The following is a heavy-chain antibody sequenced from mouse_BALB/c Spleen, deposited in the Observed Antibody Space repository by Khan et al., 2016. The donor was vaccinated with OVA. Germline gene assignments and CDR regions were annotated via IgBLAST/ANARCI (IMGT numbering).Heavy chain of an antibody. V-gene: IGHV3-2*02. Sequence: QLEESGPGLVKPSQSLSLTCTVTGYSTTSDYAWNWIRQFPGNKLEWMGFISYSGNTNYNPSLKSRISITRDTSKNQFFLQLNSVTTEDTARYYCARVYGGDFDYWGQGTTLTVSS. CDR1: GYSTTSDYA. J-gene: IGHJ2*01. CDR3: ARVYGGDFDY. D-gene: IGHD1-1*01. CDR2: ISYSGNT.